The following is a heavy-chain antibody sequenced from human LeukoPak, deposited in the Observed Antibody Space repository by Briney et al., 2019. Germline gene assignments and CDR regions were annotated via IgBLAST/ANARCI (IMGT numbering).Heavy chain of an antibody. D-gene: IGHD3-16*01. CDR2: ISGSGGST. J-gene: IGHJ4*02. V-gene: IGHV3-23*01. CDR3: ARGRGGGGRTAKGWRRLDY. Sequence: GGSLRLSCAASGFTFSSYAMSWVRQAPGKGLEWVSAISGSGGSTYCADSVKGRFTISRDNSKNTLYLQMNSLRAEDTAVYYCARGRGGGGRTAKGWRRLDYWGQGTLVTVSS. CDR1: GFTFSSYA.